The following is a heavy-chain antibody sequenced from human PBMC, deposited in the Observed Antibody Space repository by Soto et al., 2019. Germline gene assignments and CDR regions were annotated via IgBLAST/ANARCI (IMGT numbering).Heavy chain of an antibody. J-gene: IGHJ5*02. D-gene: IGHD6-19*01. Sequence: SETLSLTCSVSGGSISSSSYYWGWIRQPPGKRLEWIGSIYYSGSIYYNPSLKSRVTISVDTSKNQFSLKLSSVTAAETAVYYCARQSSGWYNWFDPWGQGTLVTVSS. CDR2: IYYSGSI. CDR1: GGSISSSSYY. V-gene: IGHV4-39*01. CDR3: ARQSSGWYNWFDP.